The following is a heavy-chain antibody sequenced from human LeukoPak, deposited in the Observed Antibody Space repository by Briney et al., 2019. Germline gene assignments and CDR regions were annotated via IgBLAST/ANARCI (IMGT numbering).Heavy chain of an antibody. V-gene: IGHV3-21*01. CDR2: ITSSSTYI. CDR1: GFAFSTYT. CDR3: ARAPSGSYSYFGN. Sequence: GGSLRLSCAASGFAFSTYTINWVRQAPGKGLEWVSSITSSSTYIFYADSLKGRFTISRDNAKNSLYLQMNGLRAEDTAVYYCARAPSGSYSYFGNWGQGTLVTVSS. J-gene: IGHJ4*02. D-gene: IGHD1-26*01.